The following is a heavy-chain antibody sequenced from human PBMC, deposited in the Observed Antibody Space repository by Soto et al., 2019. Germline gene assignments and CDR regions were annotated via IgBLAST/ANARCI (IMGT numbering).Heavy chain of an antibody. J-gene: IGHJ4*02. CDR3: ATESGSTYGYFDH. CDR1: GGSVRSDSFY. V-gene: IGHV4-61*01. Sequence: SETLSLTCTVSGGSVRSDSFYWSWIRQPPGKGLEWIAFIYHSGSTNYNPSLNSRVTMSVDRSKNQFTLRLTSVTAADTAVYFCATESGSTYGYFDHWGQGTQVTVSS. D-gene: IGHD5-18*01. CDR2: IYHSGST.